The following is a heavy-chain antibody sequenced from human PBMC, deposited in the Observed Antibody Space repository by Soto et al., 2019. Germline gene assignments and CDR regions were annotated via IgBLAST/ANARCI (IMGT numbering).Heavy chain of an antibody. J-gene: IGHJ6*02. CDR1: GYTFTTYV. D-gene: IGHD3-3*01. V-gene: IGHV1-3*01. CDR3: ARVGQNYYGMDV. CDR2: LNAGNDNT. Sequence: GASVKVSCTASGYTFTTYVMHWVRQAPGQRLEWMGWLNAGNDNTEYSQKLQGRVNITRDTSASTVYMELSSLSSEDTAVYYCARVGQNYYGMDVWGQGSTVTVSS.